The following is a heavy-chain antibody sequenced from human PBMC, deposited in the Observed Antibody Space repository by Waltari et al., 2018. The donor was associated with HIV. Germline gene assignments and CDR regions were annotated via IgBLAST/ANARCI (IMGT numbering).Heavy chain of an antibody. J-gene: IGHJ5*02. V-gene: IGHV4-59*01. D-gene: IGHD3-16*01. CDR1: GVHITTYS. Sequence: QVQLQESGPGLVKPSETVSLTCIVSGVHITTYSWSWIRQTPGRRLEWIGFISDSGIIKYNPSFKNRVAISMVTSKNRFSLKLNSVTTADTATYYCARGGGVFGSRLDPWGQGTLVIVSS. CDR3: ARGGGVFGSRLDP. CDR2: ISDSGII.